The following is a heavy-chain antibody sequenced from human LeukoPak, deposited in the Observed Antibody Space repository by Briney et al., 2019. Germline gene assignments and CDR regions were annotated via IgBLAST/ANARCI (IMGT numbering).Heavy chain of an antibody. J-gene: IGHJ4*02. V-gene: IGHV3-7*01. D-gene: IGHD4-17*01. CDR1: GFTFSSYS. CDR2: IKQDGSEK. Sequence: PGGSLRLSCAASGFTFSSYSMNWVRQAPGKGLEWVANIKQDGSEKYYVDSVKGRFTISRDNAKNSLYLQMNSLRAEDTAVYYCARVNQAARPPSTVTTFDYWGQGTLVTVSS. CDR3: ARVNQAARPPSTVTTFDY.